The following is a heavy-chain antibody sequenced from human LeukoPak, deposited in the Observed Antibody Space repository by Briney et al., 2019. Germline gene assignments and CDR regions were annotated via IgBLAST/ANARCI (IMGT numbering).Heavy chain of an antibody. J-gene: IGHJ4*02. CDR1: GFTFSSYW. CDR3: ARGATWIQLWPVAKFDY. Sequence: GSLRLSCAASGFTFSSYWMSWVRQAPGKGLEWVANIKQDGSEKYYVDSVKGRFTISRDNAKNSLYLQMNSLRAEDTAVYYCARGATWIQLWPVAKFDYWGQGTLVTVSS. V-gene: IGHV3-7*01. D-gene: IGHD5-18*01. CDR2: IKQDGSEK.